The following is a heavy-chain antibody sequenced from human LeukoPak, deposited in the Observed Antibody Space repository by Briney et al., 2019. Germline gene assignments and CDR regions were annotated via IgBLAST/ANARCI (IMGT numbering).Heavy chain of an antibody. Sequence: SVKVSCKASGFTFTSSAVRWVRQARGQRLEWIGWIVVGSGNTNYAQKFQERVTITRDMSTSTAYMEPSSLRSEDTAVYYCARGLPSSKWELLRGWFDPWGQGTLVTVSS. CDR1: GFTFTSSA. V-gene: IGHV1-58*01. J-gene: IGHJ5*02. D-gene: IGHD1-26*01. CDR3: ARGLPSSKWELLRGWFDP. CDR2: IVVGSGNT.